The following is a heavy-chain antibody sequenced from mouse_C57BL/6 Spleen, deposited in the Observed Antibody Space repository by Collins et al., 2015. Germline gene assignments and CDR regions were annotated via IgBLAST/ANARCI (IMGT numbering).Heavy chain of an antibody. CDR1: GYSITSDYA. Sequence: DVQLQESGPGLVKPSQSLSLTCTVTGYSITSDYAWNWIRQFPGNKLEWMGCISYSGSTSYNPSLKSRISITRDTSKNQFFLQLNSVTTEDTATYYCARWGYGSSYEAWFAYWGQGTLVTVSA. J-gene: IGHJ3*01. D-gene: IGHD1-1*01. CDR2: ISYSGST. V-gene: IGHV3-2*02. CDR3: ARWGYGSSYEAWFAY.